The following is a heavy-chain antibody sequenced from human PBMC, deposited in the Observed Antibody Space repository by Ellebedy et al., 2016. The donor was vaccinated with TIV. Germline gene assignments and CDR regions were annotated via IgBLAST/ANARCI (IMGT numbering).Heavy chain of an antibody. V-gene: IGHV1-2*04. CDR3: ARDRIAAAGYYYGMDV. CDR2: INPNSGGT. D-gene: IGHD6-13*01. J-gene: IGHJ6*02. CDR1: GYTFTGYY. Sequence: ASVKVSCXASGYTFTGYYMHWVRQAPGQGLEWMGWINPNSGGTNYAQKFQGWVTMTRDTSISTAYMELSRLRSDDTAVYYCARDRIAAAGYYYGMDVWGQGTTVTVSS.